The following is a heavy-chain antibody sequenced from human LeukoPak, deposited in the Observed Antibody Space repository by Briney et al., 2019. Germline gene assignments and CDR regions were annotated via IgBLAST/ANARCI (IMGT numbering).Heavy chain of an antibody. J-gene: IGHJ3*02. CDR2: IYPGDSDT. D-gene: IGHD1-26*01. Sequence: GESLKISCKGSGHSFTSYWIGWVRQMPGKGLEWMGIIYPGDSDTRYSPSFQGQVTISADKSISTAYLQWSSLKASDTAMYYCARHGVQIVGATGTAFDIWGQGTMVTVSS. CDR1: GHSFTSYW. CDR3: ARHGVQIVGATGTAFDI. V-gene: IGHV5-51*01.